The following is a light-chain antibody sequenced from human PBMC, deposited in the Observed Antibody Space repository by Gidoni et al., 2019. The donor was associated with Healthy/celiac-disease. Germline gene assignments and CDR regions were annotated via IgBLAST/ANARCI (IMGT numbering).Light chain of an antibody. Sequence: SELTQDPAVSVDLGQTVRLTCQGDSLRSYYASWYQQKPGQAPVIVIYGKNNRPSGIPYRFSGSSSGNTASFTITGAQAEDEADYYCNSRDSSGNHVVFGGGTKLTVL. CDR3: NSRDSSGNHVV. CDR2: GKN. V-gene: IGLV3-19*01. J-gene: IGLJ2*01. CDR1: SLRSYY.